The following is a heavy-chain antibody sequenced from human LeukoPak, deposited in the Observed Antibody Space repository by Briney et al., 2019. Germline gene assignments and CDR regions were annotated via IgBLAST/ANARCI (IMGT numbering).Heavy chain of an antibody. Sequence: GGSPRLSCAASGFTFSSYSMSWVCQAPGKGLEWVSSISSSSSYIYYADSVKGRFTISRDNAKNSLYLQMNSLRAEDTAVYYCARDRDSSSWYYYYYYMDVWGKGTTVTVSS. D-gene: IGHD6-13*01. CDR1: GFTFSSYS. V-gene: IGHV3-21*01. CDR2: ISSSSSYI. CDR3: ARDRDSSSWYYYYYYMDV. J-gene: IGHJ6*03.